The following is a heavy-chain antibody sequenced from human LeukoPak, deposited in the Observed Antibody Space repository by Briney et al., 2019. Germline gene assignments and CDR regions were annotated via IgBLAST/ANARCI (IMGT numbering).Heavy chain of an antibody. CDR2: IKQDGSEK. D-gene: IGHD5-18*01. CDR1: GFTFSSYC. J-gene: IGHJ6*03. CDR3: AREGLPAYYYYYYYMDV. V-gene: IGHV3-7*01. Sequence: GGSLRLSCAASGFTFSSYCMSWVRQAPGKGLEWVANIKQDGSEKYYVDSVKVRFTISRDNAKNSLYLQMNSLRAEDTAVYYCAREGLPAYYYYYYYMDVWGKGTTVTVSS.